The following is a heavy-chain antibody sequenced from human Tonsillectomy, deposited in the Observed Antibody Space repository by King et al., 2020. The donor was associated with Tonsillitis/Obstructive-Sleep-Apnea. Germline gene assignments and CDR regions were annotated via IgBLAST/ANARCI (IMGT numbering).Heavy chain of an antibody. Sequence: VQLVESGGGLVKPGGSLRLSCAASGFTFSNAWMSWVRQAPGKGLEWVGRIKSKTDGGTTDYAAPVKGRFTISRDDSKNTLYLQMKSLKTEDTAVYYCTTESGCSYGYGYWGQGTLVTVSS. CDR2: IKSKTDGGTT. CDR3: TTESGCSYGYGY. J-gene: IGHJ4*02. CDR1: GFTFSNAW. D-gene: IGHD5-18*01. V-gene: IGHV3-15*01.